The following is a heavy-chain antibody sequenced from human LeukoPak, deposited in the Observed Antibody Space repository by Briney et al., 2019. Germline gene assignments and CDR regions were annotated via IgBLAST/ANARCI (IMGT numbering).Heavy chain of an antibody. Sequence: PSETLSLTCTVSVGSISTSSSYYWAWIRQPPGKGLEWLGSIYYTGDTYYNSSLKSRVTISVDTSKNQFDLKLTAVTAPDTALYCCARLRGYTYRNPGGWGQGSLVTVSS. CDR1: VGSISTSSSYY. D-gene: IGHD5-18*01. J-gene: IGHJ4*02. CDR2: IYYTGDT. CDR3: ARLRGYTYRNPGG. V-gene: IGHV4-39*01.